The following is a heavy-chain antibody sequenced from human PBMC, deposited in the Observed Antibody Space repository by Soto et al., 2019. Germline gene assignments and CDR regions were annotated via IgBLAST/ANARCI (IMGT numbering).Heavy chain of an antibody. D-gene: IGHD4-17*01. V-gene: IGHV4-30-4*01. J-gene: IGHJ4*02. CDR3: ARVKTRDDYGGNPCDY. Sequence: QVQLQESGPGLVKPSQTLSLTCTVSGGSISSGDYYWSWIRQPPGKGLEWIGYIYYSGSTDYNPSLTSRVTISVDTSKNQFSLKLSSVTAADTAVYYCARVKTRDDYGGNPCDYWGQGTLFTVSS. CDR2: IYYSGST. CDR1: GGSISSGDYY.